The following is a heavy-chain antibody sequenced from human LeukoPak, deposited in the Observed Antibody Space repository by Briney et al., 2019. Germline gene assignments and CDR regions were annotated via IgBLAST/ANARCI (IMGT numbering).Heavy chain of an antibody. J-gene: IGHJ5*02. Sequence: GGSLRLSCAASGFTFSSYAMSWVRQAPGKGLEWVSATSGSASSTYYADSVKGRFTISRDNSKNTLYLQMNSLRAEDTAVYYCTKGLWFGELSSWFDPWGQGTLVTVSS. CDR1: GFTFSSYA. CDR2: TSGSASST. D-gene: IGHD3-10*01. CDR3: TKGLWFGELSSWFDP. V-gene: IGHV3-23*01.